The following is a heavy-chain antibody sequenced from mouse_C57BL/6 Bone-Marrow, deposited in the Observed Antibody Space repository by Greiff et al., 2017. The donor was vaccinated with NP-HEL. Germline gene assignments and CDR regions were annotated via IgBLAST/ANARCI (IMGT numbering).Heavy chain of an antibody. J-gene: IGHJ4*01. CDR3: ARRDYYGTPYAIDY. V-gene: IGHV5-6*02. D-gene: IGHD1-1*01. CDR2: ISSGGSYT. CDR1: GFTFSSYG. Sequence: DVKLVESGGDLVKPGGSLKLSCAASGFTFSSYGMSWVRQTPDKRLEWVATISSGGSYTYYPDSVKGRFTISRDNAKNTLYLQMSSLKSEDTAMYYCARRDYYGTPYAIDYWGQGTSVTVSS.